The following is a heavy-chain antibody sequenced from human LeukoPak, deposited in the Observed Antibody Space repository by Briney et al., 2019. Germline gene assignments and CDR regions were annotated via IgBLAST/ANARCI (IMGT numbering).Heavy chain of an antibody. CDR3: ARGLDSSGYYYVGKGTYFDY. CDR1: GYTFTSYY. V-gene: IGHV1-46*01. CDR2: INPSGGST. D-gene: IGHD3-22*01. Sequence: ASVKVSCKASGYTFTSYYMHWVRQAPGQGLEWMGIINPSGGSTSYAQKFQGRVTISVDTSKNQFSLKLSSVTAADTAVYYCARGLDSSGYYYVGKGTYFDYWGQGTLVTVSS. J-gene: IGHJ4*02.